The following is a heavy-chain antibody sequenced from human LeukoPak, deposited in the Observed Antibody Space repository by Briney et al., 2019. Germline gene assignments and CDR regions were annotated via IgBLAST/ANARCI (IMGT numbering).Heavy chain of an antibody. CDR3: ASFKPPEA. CDR1: GGSFSGYY. CDR2: INHSGST. Sequence: PSETLSLTCAVYGGSFSGYYWSWIRQPPGKGLEWSGEINHSGSTNYNPSLKSRVTISVDTSKNQFSLKLSSVTAADTAVYYCASFKPPEAWGQGTLVTVSS. V-gene: IGHV4-34*01. J-gene: IGHJ4*02.